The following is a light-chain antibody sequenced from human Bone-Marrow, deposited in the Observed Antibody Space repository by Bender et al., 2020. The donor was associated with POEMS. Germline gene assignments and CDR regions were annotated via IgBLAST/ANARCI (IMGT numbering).Light chain of an antibody. V-gene: IGLV2-8*01. Sequence: QSALTQPPSASGSPGQSVTISCTGTSSDVGGYNFVSWYQQQPGKAPKLIIYEVNQRPSGVPDRFSGSKSGNTASLTVSRLQAEGEAEYYCSSYAGNNNLGVFGTGTKVTVL. J-gene: IGLJ1*01. CDR2: EVN. CDR1: SSDVGGYNF. CDR3: SSYAGNNNLGV.